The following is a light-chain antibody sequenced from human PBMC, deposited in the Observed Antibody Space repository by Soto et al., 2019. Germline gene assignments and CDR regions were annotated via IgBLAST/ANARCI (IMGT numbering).Light chain of an antibody. Sequence: EIVLTQSPATLSLSPGDRATLSCRASHSVGSLLAWYQQKPGQAPRLLMYFASNRATGIPPRFSGSGSGTDFTLTIDSLEPEDFAVYYCQQRSVWPWTFGQGTRVEIK. CDR1: HSVGSL. CDR3: QQRSVWPWT. CDR2: FAS. J-gene: IGKJ1*01. V-gene: IGKV3-11*01.